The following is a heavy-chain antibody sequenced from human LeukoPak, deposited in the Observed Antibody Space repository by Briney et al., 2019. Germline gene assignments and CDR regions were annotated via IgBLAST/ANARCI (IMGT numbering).Heavy chain of an antibody. V-gene: IGHV4-34*01. J-gene: IGHJ5*02. CDR3: ARVRGSWYVPPTGWFDP. CDR2: INHSGST. Sequence: SETLSLTCAVYGGSFSGYYWSWIRQPPGKGLEWIGEINHSGSTNYNPSLKSRVTISVDTSKNQFSLKLSSVTAADTAVYYCARVRGSWYVPPTGWFDPWGQGTLVTVSS. CDR1: GGSFSGYY. D-gene: IGHD2-15*01.